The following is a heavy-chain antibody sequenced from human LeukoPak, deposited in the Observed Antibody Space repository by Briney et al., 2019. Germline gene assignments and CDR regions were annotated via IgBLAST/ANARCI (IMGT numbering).Heavy chain of an antibody. CDR1: GYTFTGSY. V-gene: IGHV1-2*06. J-gene: IGHJ4*02. CDR2: INPNSGGT. CDR3: ARFPRELGATTTDY. Sequence: ASVKVSCKASGYTFTGSYMHWVRQAPGQGLEWMGRINPNSGGTNYAQKFQGRVTMTRDTSISTAYMELGRLRSDDTAVYYCARFPRELGATTTDYWGQGTLVTVSS. D-gene: IGHD1-26*01.